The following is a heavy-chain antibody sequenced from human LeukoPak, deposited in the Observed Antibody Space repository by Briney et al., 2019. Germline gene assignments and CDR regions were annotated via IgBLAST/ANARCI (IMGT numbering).Heavy chain of an antibody. CDR2: ISSSSSTI. D-gene: IGHD2-15*01. CDR1: GFTFSSYS. Sequence: GGSLRLSCAASGFTFSSYSMNWVRQAPGKGLEWVSYISSSSSTIYYADSVKGRFTISRDNAKKSLYLQMNSLRAEDTAVYYCARATVVVVTNWFDPWGRGTLVTVSS. J-gene: IGHJ5*02. CDR3: ARATVVVVTNWFDP. V-gene: IGHV3-48*01.